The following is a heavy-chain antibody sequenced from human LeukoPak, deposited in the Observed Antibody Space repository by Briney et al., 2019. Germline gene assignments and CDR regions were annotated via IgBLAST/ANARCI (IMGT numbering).Heavy chain of an antibody. J-gene: IGHJ4*02. CDR2: ISSSSSYI. V-gene: IGHV3-21*01. CDR1: GFTFSSYS. CDR3: ARGRLRIYFDY. D-gene: IGHD4-17*01. Sequence: GGSLRLSCATSGFTFSSYSVNWVRQAPGKGLEWVSSISSSSSYIYYADSVKGRFTISRDNAKNSLYLQMNSLRAEDTAVYYCARGRLRIYFDYWGQGTLVTVSS.